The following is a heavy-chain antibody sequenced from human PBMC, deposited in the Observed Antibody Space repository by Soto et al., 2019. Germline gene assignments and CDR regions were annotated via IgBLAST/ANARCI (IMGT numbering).Heavy chain of an antibody. Sequence: QVQLQESGPGLVKPSGTLSLTCAVSGGSFTSNNWWTWVRQPPGQGLEWIGEIYRTVSTNYNLSLKSRVTISLDKSENQFSLKVTSLTAADTAVYYCASRDPGTSVDYWGQVTLVTVSS. D-gene: IGHD1-7*01. V-gene: IGHV4-4*02. CDR2: IYRTVST. CDR1: GGSFTSNNW. CDR3: ASRDPGTSVDY. J-gene: IGHJ4*02.